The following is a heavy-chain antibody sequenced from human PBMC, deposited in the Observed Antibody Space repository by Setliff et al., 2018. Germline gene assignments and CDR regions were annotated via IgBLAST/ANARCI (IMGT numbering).Heavy chain of an antibody. CDR2: ISWNSGSI. D-gene: IGHD3-9*01. Sequence: GGSLRLSCAASGFTFSSYWMSWVRQAPGKGLEWVSGISWNSGSIGYADSVKGRFTISRDNAKNSLYLQMNSLRAEDTAVYYCARDLQAYYDILTGYPIYYYYGMDVWGQGTTVTVSS. V-gene: IGHV3-9*01. CDR1: GFTFSSYW. J-gene: IGHJ6*02. CDR3: ARDLQAYYDILTGYPIYYYYGMDV.